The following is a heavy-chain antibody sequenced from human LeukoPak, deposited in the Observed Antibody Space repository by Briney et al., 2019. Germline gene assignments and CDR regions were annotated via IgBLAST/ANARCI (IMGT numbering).Heavy chain of an antibody. CDR2: IYVTGT. CDR3: ARHIGGGIEDMDV. V-gene: IGHV4-59*08. Sequence: SETLSLTCTVSGGSIGTYYWSWIRQSPGKGLEWIGYIYVTGTRYNPYLQSRVTISVDRSRNQFFLKVSSVTAADTAVYHCARHIGGGIEDMDVWGKGTKVIVSS. CDR1: GGSIGTYY. J-gene: IGHJ6*03. D-gene: IGHD3-16*02.